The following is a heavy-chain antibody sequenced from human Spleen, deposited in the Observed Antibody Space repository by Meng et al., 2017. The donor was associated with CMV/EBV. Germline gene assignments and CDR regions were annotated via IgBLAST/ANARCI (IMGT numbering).Heavy chain of an antibody. Sequence: GESLKISCAASGFTFSGYWMTWVRQTPGKGLEWVANIKQDGSEKYYVDAVKGRFTISRDNAKSSLYLQMNSLRAEDTAVYYCARVGGWATIAVTGYYFDYWGQGMLVTVSS. CDR2: IKQDGSEK. D-gene: IGHD6-19*01. J-gene: IGHJ4*02. V-gene: IGHV3-7*01. CDR3: ARVGGWATIAVTGYYFDY. CDR1: GFTFSGYW.